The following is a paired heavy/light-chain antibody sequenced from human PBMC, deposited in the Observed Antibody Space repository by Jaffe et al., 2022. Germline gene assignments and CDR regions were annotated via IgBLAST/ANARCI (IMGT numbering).Heavy chain of an antibody. Sequence: QMQLVQSGPEVKKPGTSVKVSCKASGFTFTSSAVQWVRQARGQRLEWIGWIVVGSGNTNYAQKFQERVTITRDMSTSTAYMELSSLRSEDTAVYYCAARDDYIWGSYRYVAFDIWGQGTMVTVSS. CDR1: GFTFTSSA. D-gene: IGHD3-16*02. CDR3: AARDDYIWGSYRYVAFDI. CDR2: IVVGSGNT. V-gene: IGHV1-58*01. J-gene: IGHJ3*02.
Light chain of an antibody. CDR3: QQYGSSLAT. Sequence: EIVLTQSPGTLSLSPGERATLSCRASQSVSSSYLAWYQQKPGQAPRLLIYGASSRATGIPDRFSGSGSGTDFTLTISRLEPEDFAVYYCQQYGSSLATFGQGTRLEIK. V-gene: IGKV3-20*01. CDR1: QSVSSSY. CDR2: GAS. J-gene: IGKJ5*01.